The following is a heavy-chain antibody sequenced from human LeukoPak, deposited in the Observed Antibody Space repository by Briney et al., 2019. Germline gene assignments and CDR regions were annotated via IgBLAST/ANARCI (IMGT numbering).Heavy chain of an antibody. J-gene: IGHJ4*02. CDR1: GFTFSSYW. CDR3: ARERHYYDSSGYYYYLDY. D-gene: IGHD3-22*01. V-gene: IGHV3-7*01. Sequence: GGSLRLSCAASGFTFSSYWMSWVRQAPGKGLEWVANIKQDGSEKYYVDSVKGRFTISRDNAKNSLYLQMNSLRAEDTAVYYCARERHYYDSSGYYYYLDYWGQGTLVTVSS. CDR2: IKQDGSEK.